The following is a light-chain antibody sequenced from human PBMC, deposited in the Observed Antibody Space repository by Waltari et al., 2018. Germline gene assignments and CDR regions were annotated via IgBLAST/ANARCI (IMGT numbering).Light chain of an antibody. CDR3: QHLNSSPPL. J-gene: IGKJ4*02. Sequence: IQLTQSTSSLSASAGDRVPITGRARQGISYFLAWYQQKPGKAPKVLIYAASTLQSGVPSRFSGSGSGTDFTLAISSLQPEDFATYYGQHLNSSPPLFGGGTKVEIK. CDR2: AAS. CDR1: QGISYF. V-gene: IGKV1-9*01.